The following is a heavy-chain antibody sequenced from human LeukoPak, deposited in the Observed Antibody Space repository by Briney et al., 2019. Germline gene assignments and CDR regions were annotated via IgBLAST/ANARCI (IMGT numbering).Heavy chain of an antibody. CDR2: IWYDGSND. CDR3: AKDQGRDTAMVGTNTNQDY. Sequence: GGSLRLSCAASGFTFSSYGMHWVRQAPGKGLEWVAVIWYDGSNDYYANSVKGRFTISRDNSKNTLYLQMNSLRAEDTAVYYCAKDQGRDTAMVGTNTNQDYWGQGTLVTVSS. V-gene: IGHV3-30*02. CDR1: GFTFSSYG. D-gene: IGHD5-18*01. J-gene: IGHJ4*02.